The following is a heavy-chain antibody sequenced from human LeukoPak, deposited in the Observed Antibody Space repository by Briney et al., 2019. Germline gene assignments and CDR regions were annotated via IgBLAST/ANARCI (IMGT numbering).Heavy chain of an antibody. CDR1: GFTFSSYA. CDR3: ARDARDSSGYHNWFDP. D-gene: IGHD3-22*01. J-gene: IGHJ5*02. CDR2: IYSGGST. Sequence: GGSLRLSCAASGFTFSSYAMHWVRQAPGKGLEWVSVIYSGGSTYYADSVKGRFTISRDNSKNTLYLQMNSLRAEDTAVYYCARDARDSSGYHNWFDPWGQGTLVTVSS. V-gene: IGHV3-53*01.